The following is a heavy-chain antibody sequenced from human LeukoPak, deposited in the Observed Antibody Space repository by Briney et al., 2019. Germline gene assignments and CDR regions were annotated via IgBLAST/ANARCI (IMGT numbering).Heavy chain of an antibody. CDR2: IYTSGST. Sequence: PSETLSLTCTVSGGSISSGSYYWSWIRQPAGKGLEWIGRIYTSGSTNYNPSLKSRVTISVDTSKNQFSLKLSSVTAADTAVYYCARGGDFLWSGEFPDYWGQGTLVTVSS. D-gene: IGHD3-10*01. V-gene: IGHV4-61*02. CDR3: ARGGDFLWSGEFPDY. J-gene: IGHJ4*02. CDR1: GGSISSGSYY.